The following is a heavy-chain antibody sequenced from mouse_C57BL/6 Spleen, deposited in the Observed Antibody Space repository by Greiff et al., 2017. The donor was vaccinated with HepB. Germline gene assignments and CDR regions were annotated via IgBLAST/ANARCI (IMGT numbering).Heavy chain of an antibody. D-gene: IGHD2-1*01. Sequence: VQLQQSGAELARPGASVKLSCKASGYTFTSYGISWVKQRTGQGLEWIGEIYPRSGNTYYNEKFKGKATLTADKSSSTPYMELRSLTSEDSAVYFCATPRLLSVAYWGQGTLVTVSA. J-gene: IGHJ3*01. CDR1: GYTFTSYG. V-gene: IGHV1-81*01. CDR2: IYPRSGNT. CDR3: ATPRLLSVAY.